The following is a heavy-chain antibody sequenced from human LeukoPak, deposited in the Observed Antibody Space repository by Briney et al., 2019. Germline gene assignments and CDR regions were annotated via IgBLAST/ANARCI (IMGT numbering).Heavy chain of an antibody. D-gene: IGHD1-26*01. Sequence: TSETLSLTCTVSGGSTSSYYWSWIRQPAGKGLEWIGRMYASGSSNYNPSLKSRVTMSVDSSKNQFSLKLNSVTAADTAVYYCARDLYGELIDYWGQGTLVTVSS. CDR1: GGSTSSYY. CDR3: ARDLYGELIDY. J-gene: IGHJ4*02. V-gene: IGHV4-4*07. CDR2: MYASGSS.